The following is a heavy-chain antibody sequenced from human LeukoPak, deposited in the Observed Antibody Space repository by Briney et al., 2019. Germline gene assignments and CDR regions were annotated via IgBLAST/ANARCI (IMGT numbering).Heavy chain of an antibody. D-gene: IGHD3-10*01. CDR2: ISGSGGST. J-gene: IGHJ6*03. V-gene: IGHV3-23*01. CDR1: GFTFSSYG. Sequence: GGSLRLSCAASGFTFSSYGMSWVRQAPGKGLEWVSAISGSGGSTYYADSVKGRFTISRDNSKNTLYLQMNSLRAEDTAVYYCAKEGHYYGSGSYYKTFYYYYYYMDVWGKGTTVTISS. CDR3: AKEGHYYGSGSYYKTFYYYYYYMDV.